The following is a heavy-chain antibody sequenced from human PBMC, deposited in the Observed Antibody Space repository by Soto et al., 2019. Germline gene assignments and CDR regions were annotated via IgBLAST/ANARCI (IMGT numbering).Heavy chain of an antibody. D-gene: IGHD5-12*01. J-gene: IGHJ4*02. CDR3: AHSGGYSGYDFGEGVFY. CDR2: IYWVDDK. Sequence: QITLKESGPTLVKPTQTLTLTCTFSGFSLSTSGVGVGWIRQPPGKALEWLALIYWVDDKRYSPSLKSRLTITKDTSKTQVVLTMTNLGPVDTATYYCAHSGGYSGYDFGEGVFYWGQGSLVTVSS. CDR1: GFSLSTSGVG. V-gene: IGHV2-5*02.